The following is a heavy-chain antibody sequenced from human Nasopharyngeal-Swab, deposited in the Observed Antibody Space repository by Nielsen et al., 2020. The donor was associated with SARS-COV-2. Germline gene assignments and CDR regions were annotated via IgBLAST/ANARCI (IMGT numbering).Heavy chain of an antibody. CDR3: ARGRYDFWSGSFDY. V-gene: IGHV4-59*12. Sequence: SETLSLTCTVSGGSISSYYWSWIRQPPGKGLEWIGYIYYSGSTNYNPSLKSQVTISVDTSKNQFSLKLSSVTAADTAVYYCARGRYDFWSGSFDYWGQGTLVTVSS. CDR1: GGSISSYY. D-gene: IGHD3-3*01. J-gene: IGHJ4*02. CDR2: IYYSGST.